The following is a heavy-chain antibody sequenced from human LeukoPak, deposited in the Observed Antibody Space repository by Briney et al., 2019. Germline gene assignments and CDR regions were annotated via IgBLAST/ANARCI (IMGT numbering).Heavy chain of an antibody. CDR2: IYYSGST. J-gene: IGHJ6*02. V-gene: IGHV4-39*07. Sequence: SQTLSLTCTVSGGSISSSSYYWGWIRQPPGKGLEWIGSIYYSGSTYYNPSLKSRVTISVDTSKNQFSLKLSSVTAADTAVYYCARDESHYYYGMDVWGQGTTVTVSS. CDR1: GGSISSSSYY. CDR3: ARDESHYYYGMDV.